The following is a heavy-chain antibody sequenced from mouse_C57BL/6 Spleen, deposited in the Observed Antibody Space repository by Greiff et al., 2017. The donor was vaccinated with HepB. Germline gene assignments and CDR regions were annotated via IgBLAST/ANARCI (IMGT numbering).Heavy chain of an antibody. CDR1: GYSITSGYY. J-gene: IGHJ2*01. CDR3: AREGGSYFDY. V-gene: IGHV3-6*01. Sequence: EVQLQESGPGLVKPSQSLSLTCSVTGYSITSGYYWNWIRQFPGNKLEWMGYISYDGSNNYNPSLKNRISITRDTSKNQFFLKLNSVTTEDTATYYCAREGGSYFDYWGQGTTLTVSS. CDR2: ISYDGSN.